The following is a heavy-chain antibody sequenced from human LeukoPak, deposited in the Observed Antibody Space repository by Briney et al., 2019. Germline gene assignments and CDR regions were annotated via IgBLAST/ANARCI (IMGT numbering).Heavy chain of an antibody. CDR1: GYTFTSYD. D-gene: IGHD2-15*01. V-gene: IGHV1-8*01. Sequence: ASVTVSCKASGYTFTSYDINWVRQATGQGLEWMGWMNPNSGNTGYAQKFQGRVTMTRNTSISTAYMELSSLRSEDTAVYYCARAGGYCGRISCPYYFDYWGQGSLVAVSS. CDR2: MNPNSGNT. J-gene: IGHJ4*02. CDR3: ARAGGYCGRISCPYYFDY.